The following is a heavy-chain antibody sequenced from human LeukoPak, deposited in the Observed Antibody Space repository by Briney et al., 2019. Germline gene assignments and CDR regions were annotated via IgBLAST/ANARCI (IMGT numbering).Heavy chain of an antibody. Sequence: GGPLRLSCAASGFYFSSYWMSWVRQAPGKGLEGVANIKQDGSEKYYVDSVKGRFTISRDNTKNSLYLQMNSLRAEDTAVYYCARFWYGSGSYRVFDYWGQGTLVTVSS. V-gene: IGHV3-7*04. D-gene: IGHD3-10*01. CDR3: ARFWYGSGSYRVFDY. CDR2: IKQDGSEK. J-gene: IGHJ4*02. CDR1: GFYFSSYW.